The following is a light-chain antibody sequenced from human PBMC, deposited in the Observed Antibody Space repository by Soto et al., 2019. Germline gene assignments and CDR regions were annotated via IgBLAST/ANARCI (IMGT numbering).Light chain of an antibody. Sequence: EIVLTDSPGTLSLSPWERATLSCRASQSVSSSYLAWYQQKPGQAPRLLIYGASSRATGIPDRFSGSGSGTDFTLTISRLEPEDFAVHYCQHYGSSPITFGQETRLEIK. CDR1: QSVSSSY. J-gene: IGKJ5*01. CDR2: GAS. CDR3: QHYGSSPIT. V-gene: IGKV3-20*01.